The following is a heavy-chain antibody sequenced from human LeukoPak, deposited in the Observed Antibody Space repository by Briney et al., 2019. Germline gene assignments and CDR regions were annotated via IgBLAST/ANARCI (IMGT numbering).Heavy chain of an antibody. CDR3: AKNRVGITQFDY. V-gene: IGHV3-23*01. J-gene: IGHJ4*02. D-gene: IGHD1-26*01. CDR2: ISSSGGDT. CDR1: GFTVSSNY. Sequence: GGSLRLSCAASGFTVSSNYMSWVRQAPGKGLEWVSTISSSGGDTYYADSVKGRFTISRDNSKNTLYLQMNSLRAEDTAVYYCAKNRVGITQFDYWGQGSLVTVSS.